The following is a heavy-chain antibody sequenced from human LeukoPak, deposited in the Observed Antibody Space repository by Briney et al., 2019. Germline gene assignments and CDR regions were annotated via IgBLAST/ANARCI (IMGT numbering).Heavy chain of an antibody. CDR2: ISSSSSYI. D-gene: IGHD3-10*01. CDR1: GFTFSSYS. J-gene: IGHJ5*02. V-gene: IGHV3-21*01. Sequence: GGSLRLSCAASGFTFSSYSMNWVRQAPGKGLEWVSSISSSSSYIYYADSVKGRFTISRDNAKNSLYLQMNSLTAEDTAVHYCVRAHHPGGWFDPWGQGTLVTVSS. CDR3: VRAHHPGGWFDP.